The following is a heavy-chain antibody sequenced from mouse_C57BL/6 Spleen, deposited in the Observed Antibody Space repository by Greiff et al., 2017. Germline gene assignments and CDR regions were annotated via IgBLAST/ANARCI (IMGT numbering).Heavy chain of an antibody. CDR3: ARSGDYDFTWFAY. Sequence: QVQLKQSGAELARPGASVKMSCKASGYTFTSYTMHWVKQRPGQGLEWIGYINPSSGYTKYNQKFKDKATLTADKSSSTAYMQLSSLTSEDSAVYYCARSGDYDFTWFAYWGQGTLVTVSA. J-gene: IGHJ3*01. CDR2: INPSSGYT. D-gene: IGHD2-4*01. V-gene: IGHV1-4*01. CDR1: GYTFTSYT.